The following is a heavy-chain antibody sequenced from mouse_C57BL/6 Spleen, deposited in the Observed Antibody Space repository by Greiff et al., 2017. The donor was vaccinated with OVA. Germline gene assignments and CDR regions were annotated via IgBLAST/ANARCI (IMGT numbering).Heavy chain of an antibody. CDR3: ASYYDYDEAWFAY. J-gene: IGHJ3*01. D-gene: IGHD2-4*01. CDR2: ISNLAYSI. Sequence: EVKLVESGGGLVQPGGSLKLSCAASGFTFSDYGMAWVRQAPRKGPEWVAFISNLAYSIYYADTVTGRFTISRENAKNTLYLEMSSLRSEDTAMYYCASYYDYDEAWFAYWGQGTLVTVSA. CDR1: GFTFSDYG. V-gene: IGHV5-15*01.